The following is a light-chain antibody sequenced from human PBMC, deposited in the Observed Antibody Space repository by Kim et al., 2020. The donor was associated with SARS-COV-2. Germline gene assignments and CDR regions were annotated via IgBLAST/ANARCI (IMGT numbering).Light chain of an antibody. Sequence: VSPGERAALSCRASQSVSSNLAWYQQKPGQAPRLLIKGASTRATGIAARFSGSGSGTEFTLTISSLQSEDFAFYYCQQYNQLPLTFGGGTKVDIK. CDR1: QSVSSN. J-gene: IGKJ4*01. V-gene: IGKV3-15*01. CDR2: GAS. CDR3: QQYNQLPLT.